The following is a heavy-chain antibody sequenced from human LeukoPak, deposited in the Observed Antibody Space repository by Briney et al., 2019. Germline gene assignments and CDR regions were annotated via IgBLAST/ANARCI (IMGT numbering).Heavy chain of an antibody. CDR3: ARVILRSGMDV. V-gene: IGHV4-31*03. J-gene: IGHJ6*02. CDR2: IYYSGST. Sequence: PSQTLSLTCTVSGGSISDAAYYWSWIRQYPGEGLEWIGYIYYSGSTSYNPSLKSRVTITVDTSKKQFSLKLTSVTAADTAVFYCARVILRSGMDVWGQGTTVTVSS. CDR1: GGSISDAAYY.